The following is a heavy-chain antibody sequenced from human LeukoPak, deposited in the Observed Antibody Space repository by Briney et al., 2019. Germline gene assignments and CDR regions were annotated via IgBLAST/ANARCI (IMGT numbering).Heavy chain of an antibody. Sequence: ASVKVSCKASGGTFSSYAISWVRQAPGQGLEWMGGIIPIFGTANYAQKFQGRVTITTDESTSTAYMELSSLRSEDTAVYYCARDPGYCSGGSCYLSWFDPWGQGTLVTVSS. J-gene: IGHJ5*02. CDR1: GGTFSSYA. D-gene: IGHD2-15*01. CDR3: ARDPGYCSGGSCYLSWFDP. CDR2: IIPIFGTA. V-gene: IGHV1-69*05.